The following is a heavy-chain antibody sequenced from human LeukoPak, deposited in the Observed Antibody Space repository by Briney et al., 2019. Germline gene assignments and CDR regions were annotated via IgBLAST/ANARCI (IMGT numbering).Heavy chain of an antibody. CDR2: IFHSGIT. J-gene: IGHJ4*02. Sequence: SETLSLTCVVSGYSISSGYYWGWIRQPPGKGLEWIGSIFHSGITYYIPPLKSRVTISVDTSKNQFSLKLSSVTAADTAVYYCARVRSRSLDYWGQGTLITVSS. CDR1: GYSISSGYY. V-gene: IGHV4-38-2*01. CDR3: ARVRSRSLDY.